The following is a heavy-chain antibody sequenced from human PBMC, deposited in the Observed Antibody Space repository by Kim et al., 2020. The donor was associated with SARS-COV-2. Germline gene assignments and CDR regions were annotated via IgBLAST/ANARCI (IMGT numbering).Heavy chain of an antibody. V-gene: IGHV1-3*01. CDR2: KGNT. J-gene: IGHJ6*03. Sequence: KGNTTDSQKFQGRATNTRDTSAGTAYMGLSSLRSEDTAVYYCARKREGMDVWGKGTTVTVSS. CDR3: ARKREGMDV.